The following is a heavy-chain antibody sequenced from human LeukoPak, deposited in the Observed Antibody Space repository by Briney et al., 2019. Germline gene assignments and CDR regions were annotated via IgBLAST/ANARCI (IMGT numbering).Heavy chain of an antibody. D-gene: IGHD1-26*01. V-gene: IGHV4-34*01. CDR2: INHRGST. Sequence: SETLSLRCGVYGGSLRGYYWSGIREPPGKGREGSVEINHRGSTNYTPSLKSRVAISVDTSKNQFSLKLSSGTAADTAVYYCASYVESPIDGSYWAFDYWGQGTLVTVSS. CDR3: ASYVESPIDGSYWAFDY. CDR1: GGSLRGYY. J-gene: IGHJ4*02.